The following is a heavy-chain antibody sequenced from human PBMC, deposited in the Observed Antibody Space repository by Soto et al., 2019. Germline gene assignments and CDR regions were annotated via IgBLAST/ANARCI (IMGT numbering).Heavy chain of an antibody. V-gene: IGHV3-23*01. CDR1: GFTFSTYA. D-gene: IGHD3-3*01. CDR3: AKVHDDFWSGYGY. Sequence: EVQLLESGGGLVQPGGSLRLSCAASGFTFSTYAMGWVRQAPGKGLEWVSSISGSGGNTYYADSVKGRFSISRDNSKNTLYLQMNVLRAEDTAVYYCAKVHDDFWSGYGYWGQGTLVTVSS. J-gene: IGHJ4*02. CDR2: ISGSGGNT.